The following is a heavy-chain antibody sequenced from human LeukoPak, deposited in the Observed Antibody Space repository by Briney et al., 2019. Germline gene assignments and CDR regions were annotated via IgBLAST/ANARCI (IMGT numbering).Heavy chain of an antibody. Sequence: ASVKVSCKAPGYTFSGHYMHWVRQAPGQGLEWMGWINPNSGVTKYAQKFQGRVTVTRDKPISTAYMELRRLRSDDRAVYYCARGPPTRVVVITTGDFDYWGQGTLVTVSS. D-gene: IGHD3-22*01. J-gene: IGHJ4*02. V-gene: IGHV1-2*02. CDR1: GYTFSGHY. CDR2: INPNSGVT. CDR3: ARGPPTRVVVITTGDFDY.